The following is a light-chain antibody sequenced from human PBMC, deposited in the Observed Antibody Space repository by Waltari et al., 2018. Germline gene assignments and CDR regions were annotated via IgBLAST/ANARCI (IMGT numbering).Light chain of an antibody. CDR2: EVN. CDR3: FSYAGSDTFV. J-gene: IGLJ1*01. Sequence: QSALTQPPSASGSPGQSVTISCTGTSSDVGGYHYVSWYQQHPGKVPKLIIYEVNKRPSGVPDRFSGTKSGNTASLTVSGLQAEDESDYYCFSYAGSDTFVFGSGTRITVL. CDR1: SSDVGGYHY. V-gene: IGLV2-8*01.